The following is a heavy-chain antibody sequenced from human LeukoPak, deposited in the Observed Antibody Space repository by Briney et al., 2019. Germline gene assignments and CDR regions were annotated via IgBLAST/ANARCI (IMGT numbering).Heavy chain of an antibody. J-gene: IGHJ4*02. CDR2: ISAYNGNT. CDR1: GYTFTSYG. CDR3: ARGTPGYYYDSCGYFGY. D-gene: IGHD3-22*01. V-gene: IGHV1-18*01. Sequence: ASVKVSCKASGYTFTSYGICWVRQAPGQGLEWMGWISAYNGNTNYAQKLQGRITMTTDTSTSTAYMELRSLRSDDTAVYYCARGTPGYYYDSCGYFGYWGQGTLVTVSS.